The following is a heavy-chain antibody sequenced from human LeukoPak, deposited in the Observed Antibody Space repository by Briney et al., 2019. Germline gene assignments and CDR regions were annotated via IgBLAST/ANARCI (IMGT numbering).Heavy chain of an antibody. Sequence: GGSLRLSCAASGFTFSSYGMSWVRQAPGKGPECVSAISPSGRSTYYADSVKGRFTISRDNSKNTLYLQMNSLRAEDTALYYCARDRDNVSGTRGYFDYWGQGTLVTVSS. CDR2: ISPSGRST. V-gene: IGHV3-23*01. CDR1: GFTFSSYG. CDR3: ARDRDNVSGTRGYFDY. J-gene: IGHJ4*02. D-gene: IGHD6-19*01.